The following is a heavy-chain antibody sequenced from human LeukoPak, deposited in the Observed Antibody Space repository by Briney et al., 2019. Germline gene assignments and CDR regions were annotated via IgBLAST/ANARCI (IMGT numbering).Heavy chain of an antibody. CDR2: ISGSGGST. V-gene: IGHV3-23*01. J-gene: IGHJ4*02. Sequence: PGGSLRLSRAASGFTFSNYAMSWVRQAPGKGLEWVSGISGSGGSTYYADSVKGRFTISRDDSKNTLYLQMNSLRAEDTAVYYCAKKFRGDYGDYDYWGQGTLVTVSS. CDR1: GFTFSNYA. D-gene: IGHD4-17*01. CDR3: AKKFRGDYGDYDY.